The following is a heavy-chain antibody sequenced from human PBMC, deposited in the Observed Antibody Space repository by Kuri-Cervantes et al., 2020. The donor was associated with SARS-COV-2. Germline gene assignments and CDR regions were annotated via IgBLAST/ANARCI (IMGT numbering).Heavy chain of an antibody. CDR3: AGQDAYDRSGLTWAFDI. J-gene: IGHJ3*02. CDR2: IIPFVTSP. CDR1: GGTLRTYA. Sequence: SVKVSCKPSGGTLRTYAITWVRQAPGQGLECIGGIIPFVTSPYYAQKFQGRVTIAEDASTSTAYMVLSSLISEVTTMYYCAGQDAYDRSGLTWAFDIWGHGTMVTVSS. V-gene: IGHV1-69*13. D-gene: IGHD3-22*01.